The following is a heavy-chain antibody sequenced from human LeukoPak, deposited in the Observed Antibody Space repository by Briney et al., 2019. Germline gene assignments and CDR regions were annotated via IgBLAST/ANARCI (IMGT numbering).Heavy chain of an antibody. CDR3: ARGRDYYDSSGYLEYNWFDP. CDR1: GGSISSYY. V-gene: IGHV4-59*01. Sequence: SETLSLTCAVSGGSISSYYWSWIRQPPGKGLEWIGYIYYSGSTNYNPSLKSRVTISVDTSKNQFSLKLSSVTAADTAVYYCARGRDYYDSSGYLEYNWFDPWGQGTLVTVSS. CDR2: IYYSGST. D-gene: IGHD3-22*01. J-gene: IGHJ5*02.